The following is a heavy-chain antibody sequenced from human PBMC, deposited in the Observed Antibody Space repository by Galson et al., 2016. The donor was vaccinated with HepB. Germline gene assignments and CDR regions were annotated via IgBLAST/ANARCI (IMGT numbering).Heavy chain of an antibody. J-gene: IGHJ4*02. D-gene: IGHD3-22*01. CDR2: ISTTSSAI. V-gene: IGHV3-48*01. CDR3: TMISWSTSSGFGF. Sequence: SLRLSCAASGFTFSGYKMNWVRQAPGKALEWVSYISTTSSAIYYADSVKGRFTISRDNSGNTVYVQINSLRAEDTAIYYCTMISWSTSSGFGFWGQGTRVTVSS. CDR1: GFTFSGYK.